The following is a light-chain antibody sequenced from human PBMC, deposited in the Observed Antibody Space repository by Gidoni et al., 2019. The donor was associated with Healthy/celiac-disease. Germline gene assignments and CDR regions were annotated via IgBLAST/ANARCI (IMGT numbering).Light chain of an antibody. Sequence: IQMTQSPSSLSASVGDRVTITCRASQSISSYLNWYQQKPGKAPQLLIYAASSLQSVVPSKFSGSGSATDFILTISSLPPEDVATYYCQQSYSTFATFGGXTKVEIK. V-gene: IGKV1-39*01. CDR3: QQSYSTFAT. J-gene: IGKJ4*01. CDR1: QSISSY. CDR2: AAS.